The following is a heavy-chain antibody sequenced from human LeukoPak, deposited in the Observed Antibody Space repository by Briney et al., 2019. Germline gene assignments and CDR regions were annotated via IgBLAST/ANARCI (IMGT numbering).Heavy chain of an antibody. CDR2: ISYDGSNK. V-gene: IGHV3-30-3*01. Sequence: PGGSLRLSCAASGFTFSTYAMHWVRQAPGKGLEWVTLISYDGSNKYYADSVKGRFTISRDNSKNTLYLQMNSLRPEDTAVYYCARGVSSSWYFRGDYWGQGTLVTVSS. D-gene: IGHD6-13*01. CDR1: GFTFSTYA. J-gene: IGHJ4*02. CDR3: ARGVSSSWYFRGDY.